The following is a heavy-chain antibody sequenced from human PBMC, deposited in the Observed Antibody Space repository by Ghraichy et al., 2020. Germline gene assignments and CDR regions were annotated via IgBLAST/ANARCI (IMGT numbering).Heavy chain of an antibody. V-gene: IGHV4-30-2*01. CDR3: GRAREGSMDV. CDR2: IYHSGST. D-gene: IGHD1-26*01. J-gene: IGHJ6*02. Sequence: SETLSLTCAVSGGSISSGGYSWSWMRQPPGKGREWIGYIYHSGSTYYNPSLKSRVTISVARSKNQFSLKLSSVTAADTAVYYCGRAREGSMDVWGQGTTVTVS. CDR1: GGSISSGGYS.